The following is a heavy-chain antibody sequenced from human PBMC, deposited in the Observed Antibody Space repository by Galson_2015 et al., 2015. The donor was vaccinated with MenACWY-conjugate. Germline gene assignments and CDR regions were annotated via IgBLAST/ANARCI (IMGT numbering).Heavy chain of an antibody. CDR2: ISSGSVHT. D-gene: IGHD1-26*01. V-gene: IGHV3-21*04. CDR3: ALRRVEARPASVDNWLAP. CDR1: GFSFRNYG. Sequence: SLRLSCAGSGFSFRNYGINWIRQAPGKGLEWVSTISSGSVHTYYRVSVEGRFNISRDNAKNLVFLQMSNLRVEDTAIYYCALRRVEARPASVDNWLAPWGQGIRVTVSS. J-gene: IGHJ5*02.